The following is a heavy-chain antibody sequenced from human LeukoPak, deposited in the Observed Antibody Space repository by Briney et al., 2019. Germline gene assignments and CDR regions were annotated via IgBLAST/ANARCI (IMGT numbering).Heavy chain of an antibody. Sequence: SETLSLTCSVSGGSISSYYWSWIRQPPGKGLEWIGYIYYSGSTNYNPYSGSTNYNPSLKSRVTISVDASKNQFSLQLFSVTAADTAVYYCARQNRGAAAGNDYWGQGTLVTVSS. CDR2: IYYSGSTNYNPYSGST. V-gene: IGHV4-59*08. CDR3: ARQNRGAAAGNDY. CDR1: GGSISSYY. J-gene: IGHJ4*02. D-gene: IGHD6-13*01.